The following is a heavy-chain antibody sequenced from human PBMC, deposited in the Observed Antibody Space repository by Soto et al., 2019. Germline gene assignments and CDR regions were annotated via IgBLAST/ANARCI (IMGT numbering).Heavy chain of an antibody. CDR3: ARDDGDYYGSGSHYYYGMDV. Sequence: QVQLVQSGAEEKKPGASVKVSCKASGYTFTSYAMHWVRQAPGQRLEWMGWINAGNGNTKYSQKFQGRVTITRDTSASTAYMELSSLRSEDTAVYYCARDDGDYYGSGSHYYYGMDVWGQGTTVTVSS. D-gene: IGHD3-10*01. V-gene: IGHV1-3*05. CDR1: GYTFTSYA. CDR2: INAGNGNT. J-gene: IGHJ6*02.